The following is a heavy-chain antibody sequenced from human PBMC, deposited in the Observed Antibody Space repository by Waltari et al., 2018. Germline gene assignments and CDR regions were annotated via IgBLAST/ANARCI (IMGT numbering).Heavy chain of an antibody. CDR2: ISSTSSTI. J-gene: IGHJ4*02. V-gene: IGHV3-48*01. Sequence: VQLVESGGGLVQPGGSLRLSCAASGFTFRCHSMNWVRQAPGKGLEWVSYISSTSSTIYYADSVKGRFTISRDNAKNSLYLQMNNLRAEDTAVYYCARDRSSSSWYEVDYWGQGTLVTVSS. D-gene: IGHD6-13*01. CDR1: GFTFRCHS. CDR3: ARDRSSSSWYEVDY.